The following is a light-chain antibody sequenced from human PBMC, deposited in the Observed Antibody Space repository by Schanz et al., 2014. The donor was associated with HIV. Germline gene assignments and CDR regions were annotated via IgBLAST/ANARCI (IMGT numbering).Light chain of an antibody. CDR1: QSISSY. J-gene: IGKJ1*01. CDR3: QQTYSTPRT. Sequence: DIQMTQSPSSLSASEGDRVTITCRASQSISSYLNWYQQKPGKAPKLLIFAASSLQGGVPSRFSGSGSGTHFTLTISSLQPEDFATYYCQQTYSTPRTFGQGTKVEIK. CDR2: AAS. V-gene: IGKV1-39*01.